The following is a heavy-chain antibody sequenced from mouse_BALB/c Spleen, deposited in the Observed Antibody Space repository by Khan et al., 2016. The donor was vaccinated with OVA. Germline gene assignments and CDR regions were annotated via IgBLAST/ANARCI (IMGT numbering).Heavy chain of an antibody. CDR3: ASSDGYYERVAMDY. D-gene: IGHD2-3*01. CDR1: GFTFSSYA. J-gene: IGHJ4*01. Sequence: EVELVESGGGLVKPGGSLKLSCAASGFTFSSYAMSWVRQTPEKRLEWVATISSGGSYTYYPDSVKGRFTISRDNAKNTLYLQMSSLRSEATAMYYCASSDGYYERVAMDYWGQVTSVTVSS. CDR2: ISSGGSYT. V-gene: IGHV5-9-3*01.